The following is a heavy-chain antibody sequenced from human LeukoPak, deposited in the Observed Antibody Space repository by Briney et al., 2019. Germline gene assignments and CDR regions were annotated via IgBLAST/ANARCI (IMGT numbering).Heavy chain of an antibody. CDR1: GGSISSYY. D-gene: IGHD3-10*01. CDR2: IYYSGST. CDR3: ARNLWFGLFDP. J-gene: IGHJ5*02. Sequence: SETLSLTCTVSGGSISSYYWSWIRQPPGKGLEWIGYIYYSGSTNYNPSLKSRVTISVDTSKNQFSLKLGSVTAADTAVYYCARNLWFGLFDPWGQGTLVTVSS. V-gene: IGHV4-59*01.